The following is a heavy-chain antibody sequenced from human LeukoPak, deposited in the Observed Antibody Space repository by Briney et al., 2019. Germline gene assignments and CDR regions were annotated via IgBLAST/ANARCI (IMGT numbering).Heavy chain of an antibody. D-gene: IGHD6-13*01. CDR2: IYYSGST. J-gene: IGHJ4*02. V-gene: IGHV4-59*08. CDR1: GGSISSYY. Sequence: PSETLSLTCTVSGGSISSYYWSWIRQPPGKGLEWIGSIYYSGSTYYNPSLKSRVTISVDTSKNQFSLKLSSVTAADTAVYYCARRYGVIAAPFDYWGQGTLVTVSS. CDR3: ARRYGVIAAPFDY.